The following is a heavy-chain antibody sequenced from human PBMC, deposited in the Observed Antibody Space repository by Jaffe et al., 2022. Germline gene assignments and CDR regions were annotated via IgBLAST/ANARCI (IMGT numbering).Heavy chain of an antibody. CDR3: AKDTYYGVDAFDI. D-gene: IGHD4-17*01. Sequence: QVQLVESGGGVVQPGGSLRLSCAASGFTFSSYGMHWVRQAPGKGLEWVAFIRYDGSNKYYADSVKGRFTISRDNSKNTLYLQMNSLRAEDTAVYYCAKDTYYGVDAFDIWGQGTMVTVSS. CDR2: IRYDGSNK. V-gene: IGHV3-30*02. CDR1: GFTFSSYG. J-gene: IGHJ3*02.